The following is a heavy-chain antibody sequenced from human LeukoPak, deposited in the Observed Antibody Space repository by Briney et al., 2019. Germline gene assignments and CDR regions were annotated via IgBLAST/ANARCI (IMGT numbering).Heavy chain of an antibody. V-gene: IGHV1-3*01. Sequence: GASVKVSCKASGYTFTSYAMHWVRQAPGQRLEWMGWINAGNGNTKYSQKFQGRVTITRDTSASTAYMELSSLRSEDTAVYYCARGSYSSSLYYYYGMDVWGQGTTVTVSS. CDR3: ARGSYSSSLYYYYGMDV. J-gene: IGHJ6*02. CDR2: INAGNGNT. D-gene: IGHD6-6*01. CDR1: GYTFTSYA.